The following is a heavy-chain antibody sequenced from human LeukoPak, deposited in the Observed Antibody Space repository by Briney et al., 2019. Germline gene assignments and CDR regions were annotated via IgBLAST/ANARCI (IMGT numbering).Heavy chain of an antibody. Sequence: PSQTLSLTCTVSGGSISSGSYYWSWIRQPAGKGLEWIGRIYTSGSTNYNPSLKSRVTMSVDTSKNQFSLKLSSVTAADTAVYYCARDGGYDSASFSYYYYYMDVWGKGTTVTVSS. V-gene: IGHV4-61*02. CDR2: IYTSGST. CDR1: GGSISSGSYY. D-gene: IGHD5-12*01. J-gene: IGHJ6*03. CDR3: ARDGGYDSASFSYYYYYMDV.